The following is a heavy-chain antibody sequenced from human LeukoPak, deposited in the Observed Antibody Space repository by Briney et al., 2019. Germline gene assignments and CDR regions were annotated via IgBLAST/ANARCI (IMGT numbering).Heavy chain of an antibody. Sequence: ASVKVSCKASGYTFTSYDINWVRQATGQGLEWMGWMNPNSGNTGYAQKFQGRVTMTRNTSISTAYMELSSLRSDDTAIYYCARGEETTVITPFIYWGQGTLVTVSS. CDR2: MNPNSGNT. CDR3: ARGEETTVITPFIY. J-gene: IGHJ4*02. D-gene: IGHD4-23*01. CDR1: GYTFTSYD. V-gene: IGHV1-8*01.